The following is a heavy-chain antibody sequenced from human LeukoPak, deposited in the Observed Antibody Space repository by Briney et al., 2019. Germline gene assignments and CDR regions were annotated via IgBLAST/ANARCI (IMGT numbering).Heavy chain of an antibody. J-gene: IGHJ4*02. D-gene: IGHD3-10*01. CDR2: IRGDGYDT. V-gene: IGHV3-74*01. CDR3: ARDLVLGSGSYDY. CDR1: GFTFSTHW. Sequence: PGGSLRLSCEASGFTFSTHWMHWVRQVPGKGLVWVSRIRGDGYDTNYADSVRGRFTISRDNVKNTLYLQMSSLRADDTAVYYCARDLVLGSGSYDYWGQGTLVTGSS.